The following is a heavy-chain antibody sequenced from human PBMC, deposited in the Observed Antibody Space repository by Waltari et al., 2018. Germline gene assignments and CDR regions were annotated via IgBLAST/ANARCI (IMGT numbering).Heavy chain of an antibody. CDR1: GLHFSKDA. V-gene: IGHV3-23*04. J-gene: IGHJ4*02. CDR2: ISGSDDS. Sequence: EVQLVESWGGLVHPGGSLRLSCAGSGLHFSKDAMNGVRQAPGKGLEWVSAISGSDDSYYADSVRGRFTISRDNSKNTLFLQMNSLRAEDTAVYYCASRYGWPSNDYWGQGTLVTVSS. CDR3: ASRYGWPSNDY. D-gene: IGHD5-18*01.